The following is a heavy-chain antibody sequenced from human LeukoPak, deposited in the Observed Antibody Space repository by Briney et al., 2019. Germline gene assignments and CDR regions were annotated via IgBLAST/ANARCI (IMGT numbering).Heavy chain of an antibody. CDR2: IRYDGSNK. CDR1: GFTFSSYG. J-gene: IGHJ3*02. Sequence: GGSLRLSCAASGFTFSSYGMHWVRQAPGKGLEWVAFIRYDGSNKYYADSVKGRFTISRDNSKNTLYRQMNSLRAEDTAVYYCAKPLDYGDYPGAFDIWGQGTMVTVSS. V-gene: IGHV3-30*02. CDR3: AKPLDYGDYPGAFDI. D-gene: IGHD4-17*01.